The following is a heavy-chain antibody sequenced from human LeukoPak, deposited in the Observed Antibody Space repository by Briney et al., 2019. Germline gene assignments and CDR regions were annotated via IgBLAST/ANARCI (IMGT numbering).Heavy chain of an antibody. CDR2: ISGRGGST. V-gene: IGHV3-23*01. Sequence: GGSLRLSCAASGFTFSSYAMSWVRQAPGKGLEWVSAISGRGGSTNYADSVKGRFTISRDNPKNTLYLQMNSLRAEDTAVYYCAKVVSSGYYYDSSGYYYDYWGQGTLVTVSS. D-gene: IGHD3-22*01. J-gene: IGHJ4*02. CDR3: AKVVSSGYYYDSSGYYYDY. CDR1: GFTFSSYA.